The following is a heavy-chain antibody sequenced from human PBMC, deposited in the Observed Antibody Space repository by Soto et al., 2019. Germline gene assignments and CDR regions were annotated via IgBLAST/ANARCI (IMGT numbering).Heavy chain of an antibody. CDR1: GYTFTSYA. J-gene: IGHJ4*02. D-gene: IGHD2-2*01. CDR2: INAGNGNT. Sequence: ASVKVSCKASGYTFTSYAMHWVRQAPGQRLEWMGWINAGNGNTKYSQKFQGRVTITRDTSASTAYMELSSLRSEDTAVYYCARGQWGPLGVRVPAAIPFDYWGQGTLVTVSS. V-gene: IGHV1-3*01. CDR3: ARGQWGPLGVRVPAAIPFDY.